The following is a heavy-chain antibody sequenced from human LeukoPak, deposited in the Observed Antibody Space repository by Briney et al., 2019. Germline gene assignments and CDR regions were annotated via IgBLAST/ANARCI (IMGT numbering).Heavy chain of an antibody. CDR1: GYSISSGYY. CDR3: ARDNIPAPTPLLAFDI. J-gene: IGHJ3*02. D-gene: IGHD2/OR15-2a*01. V-gene: IGHV4-38-2*02. CDR2: IYHSGST. Sequence: SETLSLTCTVSGYSISSGYYWGWIRQPPGKGLEWIGSIYHSGSTYYNPSLKSRVTISVDTSKNQFSLKLSSVTAADTAVYYCARDNIPAPTPLLAFDIWGQGTMVTVSS.